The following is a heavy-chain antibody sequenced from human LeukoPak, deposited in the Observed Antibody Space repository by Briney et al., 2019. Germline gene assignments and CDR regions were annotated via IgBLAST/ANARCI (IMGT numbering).Heavy chain of an antibody. D-gene: IGHD3-10*01. CDR1: GGSMSSSSYY. Sequence: SETLSLTCSVSGGSMSSSSYYWAWIRQTPGKGLEWIGSIFSSGTTYYNPSLKSRVTISVDTSKNEFSLELNSVTAADTAVCYCASHGGSGSYPPVRDDPWGQGTLVTVSS. CDR3: ASHGGSGSYPPVRDDP. CDR2: IFSSGTT. V-gene: IGHV4-39*01. J-gene: IGHJ5*02.